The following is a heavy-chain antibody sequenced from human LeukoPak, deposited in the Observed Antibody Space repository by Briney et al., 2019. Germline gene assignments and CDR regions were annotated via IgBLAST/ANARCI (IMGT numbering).Heavy chain of an antibody. CDR1: GGSISSYY. CDR2: IYYTGST. D-gene: IGHD3-10*01. V-gene: IGHV4-59*01. J-gene: IGHJ4*02. Sequence: KTSETLSLTCTVSGGSISSYYWSWIRQPPGEGLEWIGYIYYTGSTNYKPSLKSRVTISVDTSKNQFSLKLRSVTAADTAVYYCARWGHGSGSYYLDYWGQGTLVTASS. CDR3: ARWGHGSGSYYLDY.